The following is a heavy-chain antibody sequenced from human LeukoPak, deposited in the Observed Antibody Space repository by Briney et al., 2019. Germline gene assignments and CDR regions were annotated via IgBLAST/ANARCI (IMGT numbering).Heavy chain of an antibody. V-gene: IGHV3-53*01. CDR3: ARSNWGKVAGTYFDY. D-gene: IGHD6-19*01. Sequence: GGSLRLSCAASGFTVSSNYMSWVRQAPGKGLEWVSVIYSGGSTYYADSVKGRFTISRDNSKNTLYIQMNSLRAEDTAVYYCARSNWGKVAGTYFDYWGQGTLVTVSS. CDR2: IYSGGST. J-gene: IGHJ4*02. CDR1: GFTVSSNY.